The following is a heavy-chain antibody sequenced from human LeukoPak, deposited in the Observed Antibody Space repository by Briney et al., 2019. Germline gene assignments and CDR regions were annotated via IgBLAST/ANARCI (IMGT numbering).Heavy chain of an antibody. Sequence: GGSLRLSCAASRFTFSSYWMSWVRQAPGKGLEWVANIKQDGSEKYYVDSVKGRFTISRDNAKNSLYLQMNSLRAEDTAVYYCAREAGSYVIDYWGQGTLVTVSS. D-gene: IGHD1-26*01. V-gene: IGHV3-7*01. J-gene: IGHJ4*02. CDR1: RFTFSSYW. CDR3: AREAGSYVIDY. CDR2: IKQDGSEK.